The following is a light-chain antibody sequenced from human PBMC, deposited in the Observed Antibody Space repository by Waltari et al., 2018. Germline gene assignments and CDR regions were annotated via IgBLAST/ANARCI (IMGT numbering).Light chain of an antibody. CDR1: SSKIGTTY. Sequence: SVLKQPTSISAAPVQKVTISCSGTSSKIGTTYISWYQQFPGKAPKVLIHDNNKRPSGIPDRFSGSKSGTSATLVITGLQTGDEADYYCGTWDTSLSKVFGGGTKLTVL. CDR2: DNN. V-gene: IGLV1-51*01. CDR3: GTWDTSLSKV. J-gene: IGLJ2*01.